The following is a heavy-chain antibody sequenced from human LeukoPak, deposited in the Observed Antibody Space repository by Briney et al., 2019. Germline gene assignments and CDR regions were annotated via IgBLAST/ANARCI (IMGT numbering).Heavy chain of an antibody. CDR1: AGSISSSSYY. D-gene: IGHD6-13*01. CDR3: ARHVKQQLVLYYFDY. J-gene: IGHJ4*02. Sequence: SETLSLTCTVSAGSISSSSYYWGWIRQPPGKGLEWLGRIYYSGSTYYNPSLKTRVPITGDTSKTQFNLKLSDVTPADTAVYYCARHVKQQLVLYYFDYWGQGTLVTVSS. CDR2: IYYSGST. V-gene: IGHV4-39*01.